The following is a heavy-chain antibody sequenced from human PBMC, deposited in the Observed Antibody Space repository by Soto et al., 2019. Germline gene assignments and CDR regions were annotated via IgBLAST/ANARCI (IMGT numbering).Heavy chain of an antibody. Sequence: GGSLRLSCAASGFPFSSYAMSWVRQAPGKGLEWVSAISGSGGSTYYADSVKGRFTISRDNSKNTLYLQMNSLRAEDTAVYYCARQKNGFLTGYNAMDVWGQGTTVTVSS. J-gene: IGHJ6*02. CDR3: ARQKNGFLTGYNAMDV. CDR2: ISGSGGST. V-gene: IGHV3-23*01. D-gene: IGHD3-9*01. CDR1: GFPFSSYA.